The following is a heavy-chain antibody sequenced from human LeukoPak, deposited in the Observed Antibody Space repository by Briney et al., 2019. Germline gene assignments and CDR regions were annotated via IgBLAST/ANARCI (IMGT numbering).Heavy chain of an antibody. D-gene: IGHD6-19*01. J-gene: IGHJ4*02. Sequence: QPGGSLRLSCAASGSTFGNYYMSWVRQAPGKGLEWVANIKHDGAWKFYADSVKGRFTVSRDNAEKLVYLHMTSLRAEDTAMYFCAREGHSSGSLGDHWGQGILVTVSS. CDR1: GSTFGNYY. CDR2: IKHDGAWK. V-gene: IGHV3-7*03. CDR3: AREGHSSGSLGDH.